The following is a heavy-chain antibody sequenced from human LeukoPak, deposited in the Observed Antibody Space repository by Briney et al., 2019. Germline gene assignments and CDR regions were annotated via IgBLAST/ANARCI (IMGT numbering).Heavy chain of an antibody. CDR1: GYTFTSYG. Sequence: ASVKVSCKASGYTFTSYGISWVRQASGQGLEWMGWISAYNGNTNYAQKLQGRVTMTTDTSTSTAYMELRSLRSDDTAVYYCARGGGVVVPENWFDPWGQGTLVTVSS. CDR3: ARGGGVVVPENWFDP. J-gene: IGHJ5*02. V-gene: IGHV1-18*04. CDR2: ISAYNGNT. D-gene: IGHD2-2*01.